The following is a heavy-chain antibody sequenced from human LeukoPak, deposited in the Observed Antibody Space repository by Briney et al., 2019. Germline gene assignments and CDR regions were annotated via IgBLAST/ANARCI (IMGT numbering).Heavy chain of an antibody. CDR3: ARAGIVATIPFDY. CDR2: ISSSGSTI. J-gene: IGHJ4*02. CDR1: GFTFSSYS. Sequence: GGSLRLSCAASGFTFSSYSMNWVRQAPGKGLEWVSYISSSGSTIYYADSVKGRFTISRDNAKNSLYLQMNSLRAEDTAVYYCARAGIVATIPFDYWGQGTLVTVSS. D-gene: IGHD5-12*01. V-gene: IGHV3-48*04.